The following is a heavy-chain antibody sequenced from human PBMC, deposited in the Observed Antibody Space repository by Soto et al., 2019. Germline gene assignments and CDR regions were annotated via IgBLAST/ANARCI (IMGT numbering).Heavy chain of an antibody. CDR2: NYRDDDN. CDR3: ARYVATSPAGWFEP. CDR1: GFSLTNNGEA. D-gene: IGHD3-10*02. V-gene: IGHV2-5*02. J-gene: IGHJ5*02. Sequence: QITLKESGPTLVKPTQTLTLTCTFSGFSLTNNGEAVGWFRQSPGKALEWLVLNYRDDDNRYNPTLRTRLSTTKDTSKNQVVLTLTNMDPVDTATYYCARYVATSPAGWFEPWGQGIPVTVSS.